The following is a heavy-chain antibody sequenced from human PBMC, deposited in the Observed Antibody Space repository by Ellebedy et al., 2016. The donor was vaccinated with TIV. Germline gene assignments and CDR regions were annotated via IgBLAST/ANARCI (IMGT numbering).Heavy chain of an antibody. V-gene: IGHV3-30-3*01. CDR2: ISYDGSNK. CDR3: AREATLRGGDSGRRYFDY. J-gene: IGHJ4*02. D-gene: IGHD4-23*01. Sequence: GESLKISXTASGFTFTDYAMHWVRQAPGKGLELVSLISYDGSNKYYADSVKGRFTISRDNSKDTLSLQMNSLRADDAAVYYCAREATLRGGDSGRRYFDYWGQGTLVSVSS. CDR1: GFTFTDYA.